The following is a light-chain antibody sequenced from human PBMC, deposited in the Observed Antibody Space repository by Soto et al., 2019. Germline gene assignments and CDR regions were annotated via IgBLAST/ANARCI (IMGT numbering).Light chain of an antibody. Sequence: IQMTQSPSTLSASIGHRVTITCRASQSINNRLAWYQQMPGKAPNLLIYDASSLESGVPSRFRGSGSETEFTLTISGLQPDDFATYYCQQFIDGWTFGQGTKLEIK. V-gene: IGKV1-5*01. CDR3: QQFIDGWT. CDR2: DAS. J-gene: IGKJ1*01. CDR1: QSINNR.